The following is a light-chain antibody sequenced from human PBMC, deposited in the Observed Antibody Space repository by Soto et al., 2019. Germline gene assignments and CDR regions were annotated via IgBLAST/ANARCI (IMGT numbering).Light chain of an antibody. J-gene: IGLJ1*01. CDR3: ATWDDSLNGFYV. CDR2: RNN. Sequence: QSVLTQPPSASGTPGQGVTISCSGSTSNIGSNYVYWYQQLPGTALKLLIYRNNQRPSGVPDRFSGSKSGTSASLAISGLRSDDEADYFCATWDDSLNGFYVFGTGTKVT. CDR1: TSNIGSNY. V-gene: IGLV1-47*01.